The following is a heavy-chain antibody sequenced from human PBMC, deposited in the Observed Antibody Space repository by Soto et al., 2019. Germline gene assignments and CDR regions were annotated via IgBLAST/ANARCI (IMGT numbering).Heavy chain of an antibody. J-gene: IGHJ5*01. CDR3: SRVSLRTAKWFDP. CDR1: GYTFTDYF. V-gene: IGHV1-2*02. Sequence: ASVKGSCTASGYTFTDYFIHWVRQAPGQGFEWMGWINPKSRGTTYAQKFQGRVTMTRDTSNTTAYMELRGLRSDDTAIYLWSRVSLRTAKWFDPWGQRTPVIVAS. CDR2: INPKSRGT.